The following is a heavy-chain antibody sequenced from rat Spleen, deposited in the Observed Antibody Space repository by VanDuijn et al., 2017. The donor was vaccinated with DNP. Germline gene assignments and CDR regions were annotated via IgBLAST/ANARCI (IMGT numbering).Heavy chain of an antibody. CDR1: GFSLTNYH. Sequence: QVQLKESGPGLVQPSQTLSLTCTVSGFSLTNYHVNWVRQPPGKGLEWMGRIQSGGNTDYNSALKSRLSISRETSKSQVFLEMNSVQTEDTAIYFCARHYTYWGQGVMVTVSS. CDR3: ARHYTY. V-gene: IGHV2-27*01. D-gene: IGHD1-2*01. J-gene: IGHJ2*01. CDR2: IQSGGNT.